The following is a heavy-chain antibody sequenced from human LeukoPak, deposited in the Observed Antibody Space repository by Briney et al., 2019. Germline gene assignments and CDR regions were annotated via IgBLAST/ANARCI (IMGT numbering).Heavy chain of an antibody. Sequence: SVKVSCKASGGTFISYAISWVRQAPGQGLEWMGGIIPIFGTANYAQKFQGRATITTDESTSTAYMELSSLRSEDTAVYYCARDIAARPDAFDIWGQGTMVTVSS. CDR1: GGTFISYA. CDR2: IIPIFGTA. J-gene: IGHJ3*02. V-gene: IGHV1-69*05. CDR3: ARDIAARPDAFDI. D-gene: IGHD6-6*01.